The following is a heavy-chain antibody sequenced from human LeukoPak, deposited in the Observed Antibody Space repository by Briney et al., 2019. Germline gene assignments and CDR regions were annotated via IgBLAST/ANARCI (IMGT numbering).Heavy chain of an antibody. CDR1: GFTFDDYA. Sequence: PGGSLRLSSAASGFTFDDYAMHWVRQAPGKGLEWVAVISYDGSNKYYADSVKGRFTISRDNSKNTLYLQMNSLRAEDTAVYYCAKDKVGATRDWGQGTLVTVSS. V-gene: IGHV3-30*18. D-gene: IGHD1-26*01. J-gene: IGHJ4*02. CDR2: ISYDGSNK. CDR3: AKDKVGATRD.